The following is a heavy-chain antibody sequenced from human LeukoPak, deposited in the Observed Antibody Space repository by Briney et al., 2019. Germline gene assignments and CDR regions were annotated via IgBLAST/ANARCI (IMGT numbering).Heavy chain of an antibody. CDR3: ARDLGSWELLEGIRMDFDI. CDR1: GGTFSSYA. D-gene: IGHD1-26*01. V-gene: IGHV1-69*13. Sequence: SVRVCCKAAGGTFSSYAISWVRQAAGRGLEWRGGIIPIFGIADYAQKFQGRVTITADESTSTAYMELSSLRSEDTVGYYCARDLGSWELLEGIRMDFDIWGQGTMVTVSS. J-gene: IGHJ3*02. CDR2: IIPIFGIA.